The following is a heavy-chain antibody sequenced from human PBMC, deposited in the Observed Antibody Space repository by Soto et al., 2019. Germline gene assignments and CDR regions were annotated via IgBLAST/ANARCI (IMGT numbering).Heavy chain of an antibody. V-gene: IGHV3-21*01. CDR2: ISSSSSYI. Sequence: PVGSLRLSCAASGFTFSSDSMNWFRQAPVNGLERVSSISSSSSYIYYADSVKGRFTISRDNAKNSLYLQMNSLRAEDTAVYYCARFGDFWSGYSPLYGMDVWGQGTTVTVSS. CDR1: GFTFSSDS. J-gene: IGHJ6*02. D-gene: IGHD3-3*01. CDR3: ARFGDFWSGYSPLYGMDV.